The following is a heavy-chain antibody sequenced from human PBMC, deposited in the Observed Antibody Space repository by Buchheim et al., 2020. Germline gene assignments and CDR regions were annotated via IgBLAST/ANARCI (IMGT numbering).Heavy chain of an antibody. CDR2: ISSSGSTI. D-gene: IGHD6-19*01. J-gene: IGHJ4*02. CDR3: AGLYSSGWYGSDFDY. V-gene: IGHV3-48*03. Sequence: EVQLVESGGGLVQPGGSLRLSCAASGFTFSSYEMNWVRQAPGKGLEWVSYISSSGSTIYYADSVKGRFTISRDNAKNSLYLQMNSLRAEDTAVYYCAGLYSSGWYGSDFDYWGQGTL. CDR1: GFTFSSYE.